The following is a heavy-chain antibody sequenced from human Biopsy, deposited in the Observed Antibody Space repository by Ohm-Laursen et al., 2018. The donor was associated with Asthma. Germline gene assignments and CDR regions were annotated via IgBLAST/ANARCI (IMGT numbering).Heavy chain of an antibody. CDR1: GYTFNSAG. Sequence: ASVKASCKTSGYTFNSAGITWARQAPGQGLEWMGWISVYNGNTEVAQKLQDRVTMITDTSTSTAYMELRSLRSDDTAVYFCARAVDYSHYYGIDVWGQGTTVTVS. CDR2: ISVYNGNT. V-gene: IGHV1-18*01. J-gene: IGHJ6*02. CDR3: ARAVDYSHYYGIDV. D-gene: IGHD3-10*01.